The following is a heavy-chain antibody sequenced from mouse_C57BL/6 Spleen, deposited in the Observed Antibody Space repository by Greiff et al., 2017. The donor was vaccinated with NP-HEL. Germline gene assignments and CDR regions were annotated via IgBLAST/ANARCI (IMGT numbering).Heavy chain of an antibody. J-gene: IGHJ4*01. V-gene: IGHV5-4*01. CDR1: GFTFSSYA. CDR3: ARDPGAMDY. CDR2: ISDGGSYT. Sequence: EVKLMESGGGLVKPGGSLKLSCAASGFTFSSYAMSWVRQTPEKRLEWVATISDGGSYTYYPDNVKGRFTISRDNAKNNLYLQISHLKSEDTAMYYCARDPGAMDYWGQGTSVTVSS.